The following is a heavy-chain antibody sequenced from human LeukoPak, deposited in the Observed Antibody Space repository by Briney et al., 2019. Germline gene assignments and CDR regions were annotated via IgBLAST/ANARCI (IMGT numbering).Heavy chain of an antibody. CDR3: VKGASYDSSGYYYALEYFQD. CDR1: GFTFSSYS. V-gene: IGHV3-23*01. CDR2: ISGSGGST. J-gene: IGHJ1*01. Sequence: GGTLRLSCAASGFTFSSYSMSWVRQAPGKGLEWVSGISGSGGSTYYADSVKGRFTISRDNSKNTLYLQMNSLRVEDTAVYYCVKGASYDSSGYYYALEYFQDWGQGTLVTVSS. D-gene: IGHD3-22*01.